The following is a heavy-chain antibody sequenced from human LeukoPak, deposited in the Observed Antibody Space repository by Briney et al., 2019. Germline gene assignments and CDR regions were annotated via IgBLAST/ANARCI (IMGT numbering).Heavy chain of an antibody. CDR3: ARHVRWSGGSWDY. J-gene: IGHJ4*02. CDR2: INHSGST. CDR1: GGSFSGYY. D-gene: IGHD2-15*01. V-gene: IGHV4-34*01. Sequence: SETLSLTCAVYGGSFSGYYWSWIRQPPGKGLEWIGEINHSGSTNYNPSLKSRVTISVDTSKNQFSLKLSSVTAADTAVYYCARHVRWSGGSWDYWGQGTLVAVSS.